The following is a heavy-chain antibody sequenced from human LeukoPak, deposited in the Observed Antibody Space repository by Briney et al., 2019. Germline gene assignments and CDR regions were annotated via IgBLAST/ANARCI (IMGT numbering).Heavy chain of an antibody. CDR2: IYYSGST. V-gene: IGHV4-59*12. CDR1: GGSISSYY. J-gene: IGHJ3*01. CDR3: ARAITGTTFAFDF. Sequence: SETLSLTCTVSGGSISSYYWSWIRQPPGKGLEWIGYIYYSGSTNYDPSLKSRVTMSVDTSKNQFSLNLSSVTAADTAGYYFARAITGTTFAFDFWGRRTMVTVSS. D-gene: IGHD1-20*01.